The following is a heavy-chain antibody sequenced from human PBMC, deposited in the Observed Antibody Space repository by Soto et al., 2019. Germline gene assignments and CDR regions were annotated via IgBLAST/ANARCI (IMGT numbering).Heavy chain of an antibody. J-gene: IGHJ6*03. CDR2: ISWNSGSI. V-gene: IGHV3-9*01. CDR3: AKALNQYYDFWSGYYNPYYYYYYMDV. D-gene: IGHD3-3*01. CDR1: GFTFDDYA. Sequence: SLRLSCAASGFTFDDYAMHWVRQAPGKGLEWVSGISWNSGSIGYADSVKGRFTISRDNAKNSLYLQMNSLRAEDTALYYCAKALNQYYDFWSGYYNPYYYYYYMDVWGKGTTVTVSS.